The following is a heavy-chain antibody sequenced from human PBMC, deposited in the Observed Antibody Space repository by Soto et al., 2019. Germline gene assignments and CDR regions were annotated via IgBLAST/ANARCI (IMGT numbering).Heavy chain of an antibody. CDR1: GASISYGGFS. CDR3: ARGGGYDSFDY. D-gene: IGHD5-12*01. Sequence: SETLSLTCTVSGASISYGGFSWSWIRQSPGKGLEWIGYISHLESTYFHPSFKSRLTMSIDRTRNQFSLKLSSVTAADMAVYYCARGGGYDSFDYWGQGVLVTVPQ. CDR2: ISHLEST. V-gene: IGHV4-30-2*06. J-gene: IGHJ4*02.